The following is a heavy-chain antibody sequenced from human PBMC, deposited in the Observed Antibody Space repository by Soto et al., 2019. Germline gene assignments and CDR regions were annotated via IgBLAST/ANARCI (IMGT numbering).Heavy chain of an antibody. CDR3: ASLGTYYDSSGCLY. V-gene: IGHV3-74*01. Sequence: EVQLVESGGGLVQPGGSLRPSCAASGFTSRYNWMHWVRQAPGERLVWVSRVHSDGTNTIYADSVKGRFTVSRDIAKNTMYLQMDSLRVEDTAGYYCASLGTYYDSSGCLYWGQGTLVTVSS. J-gene: IGHJ4*02. CDR1: GFTSRYNW. D-gene: IGHD3-22*01. CDR2: VHSDGTNT.